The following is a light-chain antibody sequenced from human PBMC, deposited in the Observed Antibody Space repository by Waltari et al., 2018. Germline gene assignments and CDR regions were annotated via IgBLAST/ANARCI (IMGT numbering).Light chain of an antibody. Sequence: DIQMTQSPPALSASVGDRVSITCRSSQSISNYLNWYQQRPGKAPELLIYSASSLQPRVPSRFSGSGVGTHFTLTISSLQPEDFATYCCQQSHSSPWTFGLGTKVEIK. CDR3: QQSHSSPWT. CDR1: QSISNY. V-gene: IGKV1-39*01. CDR2: SAS. J-gene: IGKJ1*01.